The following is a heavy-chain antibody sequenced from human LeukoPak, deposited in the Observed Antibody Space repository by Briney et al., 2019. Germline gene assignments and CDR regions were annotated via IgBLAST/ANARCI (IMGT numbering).Heavy chain of an antibody. V-gene: IGHV1-18*01. D-gene: IGHD4-11*01. Sequence: ASVKVSCKASGYTFTSYGISWVRQAPGQGLEWMGWISAYNGNTNYAQKLQGRVTMTIDTSTSTAYMELRSLRSDDTAVYYCARAGATVTYYYYYYMDVWGKGTTVTVSS. CDR3: ARAGATVTYYYYYYMDV. CDR2: ISAYNGNT. J-gene: IGHJ6*03. CDR1: GYTFTSYG.